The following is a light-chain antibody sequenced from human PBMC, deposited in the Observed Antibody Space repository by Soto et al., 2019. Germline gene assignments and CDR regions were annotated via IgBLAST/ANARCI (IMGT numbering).Light chain of an antibody. V-gene: IGKV1-9*01. J-gene: IGKJ5*01. CDR3: QQYGSSGT. CDR1: QGISSY. CDR2: AAS. Sequence: QFTQSPSSLSASVGDRVTITCRASQGISSYLAWYQQKPGKAPKLLIYAASTLQSGVPSRFSGSGSGTDFTLTISRLEPEDFTVYYCQQYGSSGTFGQGTRLENK.